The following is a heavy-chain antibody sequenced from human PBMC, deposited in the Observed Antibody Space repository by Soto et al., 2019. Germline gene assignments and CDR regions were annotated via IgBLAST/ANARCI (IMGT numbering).Heavy chain of an antibody. J-gene: IGHJ4*02. V-gene: IGHV3-30-3*01. CDR3: ARDKGTDQLLWGISTDY. CDR1: GFTFSSYA. Sequence: QVQLVESGGGVVQPGRSLRLSCAASGFTFSSYAMHWVRQAPGKGLEWVAVISYDGSNKYYADSVKGRFTISRDNSKNTLYLQMNSLRAEDTAVYYCARDKGTDQLLWGISTDYWGQGTLVTVSS. D-gene: IGHD2-2*01. CDR2: ISYDGSNK.